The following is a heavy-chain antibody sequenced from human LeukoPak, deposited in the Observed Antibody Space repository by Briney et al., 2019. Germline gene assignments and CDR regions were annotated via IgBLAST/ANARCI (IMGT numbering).Heavy chain of an antibody. CDR2: INPSGGST. Sequence: ASVKVSCKASGYTFTSYYMHWVRQAPGQGLEWMGIINPSGGSTSYAQKFQGRVTMTRDTSISTAYMELSRLRSDDTAVYYCAREGLAGVVTTVNPLDYWGQGTLVTVSS. CDR3: AREGLAGVVTTVNPLDY. CDR1: GYTFTSYY. V-gene: IGHV1-46*01. J-gene: IGHJ4*02. D-gene: IGHD4-17*01.